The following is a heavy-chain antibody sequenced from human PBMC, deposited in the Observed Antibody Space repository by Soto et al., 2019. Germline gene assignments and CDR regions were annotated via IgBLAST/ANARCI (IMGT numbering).Heavy chain of an antibody. CDR3: AAAPYFDWLSRRGAFDI. CDR1: GYTFTSYG. J-gene: IGHJ3*02. Sequence: ASVKVSCKASGYTFTSYGISWVRQAPGQGLEWMGWISAYNGNTNYAQKLQGRVTMTTDTSTSTAYMELSSLRSEDTAVYYCAAAPYFDWLSRRGAFDIWGQGTMVTVSS. CDR2: ISAYNGNT. V-gene: IGHV1-18*01. D-gene: IGHD3-9*01.